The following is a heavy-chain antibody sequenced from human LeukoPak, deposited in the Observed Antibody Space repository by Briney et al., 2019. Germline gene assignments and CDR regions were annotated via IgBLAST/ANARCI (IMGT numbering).Heavy chain of an antibody. J-gene: IGHJ4*02. CDR1: GGSISSYY. D-gene: IGHD6-6*01. Sequence: SETLSLTCTVSGGSISSYYWSWIRQPPGKGLEWIGYIYYSGSTNYNPSLKSRVTISVDTSKNQFSLKLSSVTAADTAVYYCARHEGSAARVRGYFDYWGQGTLVTVSS. CDR2: IYYSGST. V-gene: IGHV4-59*08. CDR3: ARHEGSAARVRGYFDY.